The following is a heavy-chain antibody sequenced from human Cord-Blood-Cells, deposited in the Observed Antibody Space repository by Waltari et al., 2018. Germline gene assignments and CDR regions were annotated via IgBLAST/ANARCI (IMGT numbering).Heavy chain of an antibody. D-gene: IGHD2-15*01. V-gene: IGHV1-69*01. CDR2: IIPIFGTA. Sequence: QVQLVQSGAEVKKPGSSVKVSCKASGGTFSSYAISWVRQAPGQGLEWMGGIIPIFGTANYAQKFQGRVTITADESTSTAYMELSSLRSEDTAVYYCARGYCSGGSCYLNDAFDIWGQGTMVTVSS. J-gene: IGHJ3*02. CDR1: GGTFSSYA. CDR3: ARGYCSGGSCYLNDAFDI.